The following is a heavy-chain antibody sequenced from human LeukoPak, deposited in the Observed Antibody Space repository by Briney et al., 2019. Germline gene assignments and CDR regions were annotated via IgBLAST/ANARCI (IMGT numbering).Heavy chain of an antibody. CDR3: ARDRGYYYDSSGSKDAFDI. Sequence: PGGSLRLSCAASGFTFSSYSMNWVRQAPGKGLEWVSSISSSSSYIYYADSVKGRFTISRDNAKNSLYLQMNSLRAEDTAVYYCARDRGYYYDSSGSKDAFDIWGQGTMVTVSS. V-gene: IGHV3-21*01. D-gene: IGHD3-22*01. CDR1: GFTFSSYS. CDR2: ISSSSSYI. J-gene: IGHJ3*02.